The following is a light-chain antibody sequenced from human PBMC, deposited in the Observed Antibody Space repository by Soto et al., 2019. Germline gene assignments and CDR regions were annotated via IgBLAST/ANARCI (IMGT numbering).Light chain of an antibody. Sequence: QSALTQPASVSGSPGQSITISCTGTSSDVGGYNYVSWYQQHPGKAPKVMIYEVSNRPSGVSNRFSGSKSGNTASLTISGLQAEDEADYSCSSYTSSSPYVFGTGTKLTVL. V-gene: IGLV2-14*01. J-gene: IGLJ1*01. CDR3: SSYTSSSPYV. CDR2: EVS. CDR1: SSDVGGYNY.